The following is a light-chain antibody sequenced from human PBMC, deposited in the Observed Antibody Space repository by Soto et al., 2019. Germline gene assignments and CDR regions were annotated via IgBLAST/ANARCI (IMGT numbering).Light chain of an antibody. J-gene: IGKJ3*01. Sequence: DIVLTQSPATLSVSLGERVSLSCRASQIISSNLAWYQQKPGQIPRLLIYGASARAAGIPARFSGSGSGTEFPLTISSPQSEDFAVYYCQQYNNWPQFTFGPGTKVDV. V-gene: IGKV3-15*01. CDR1: QIISSN. CDR3: QQYNNWPQFT. CDR2: GAS.